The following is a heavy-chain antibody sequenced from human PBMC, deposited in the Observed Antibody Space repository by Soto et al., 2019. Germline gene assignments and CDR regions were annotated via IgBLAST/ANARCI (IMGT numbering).Heavy chain of an antibody. D-gene: IGHD1-26*01. Sequence: GGSLRLSCAASGFTFSSYSMNWVRQAPGKGLEWVSYISSSSSTIYYADSVKGRFTISRANAKNSLYLQMNSLRAEDTSVYYCATRGSFVAVDYWGQGTLVTVSS. CDR1: GFTFSSYS. CDR3: ATRGSFVAVDY. CDR2: ISSSSSTI. J-gene: IGHJ4*02. V-gene: IGHV3-48*01.